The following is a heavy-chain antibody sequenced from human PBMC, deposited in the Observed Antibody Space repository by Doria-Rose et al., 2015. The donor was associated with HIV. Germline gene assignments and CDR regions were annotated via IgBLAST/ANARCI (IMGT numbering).Heavy chain of an antibody. Sequence: VQLVESGGGLVQPGGSLRLSRGASGFTFSSYWMNWVGQAPGKGLEWVANIKEDGSEKYYVDSLKGRVTISRDNAKKSLYLQMNSLRAEDTAVYYCARKSLLYGMDVWGRGTLVTVSS. CDR2: IKEDGSEK. J-gene: IGHJ6*02. D-gene: IGHD2-15*01. CDR1: GFTFSSYW. V-gene: IGHV3-7*01. CDR3: ARKSLLYGMDV.